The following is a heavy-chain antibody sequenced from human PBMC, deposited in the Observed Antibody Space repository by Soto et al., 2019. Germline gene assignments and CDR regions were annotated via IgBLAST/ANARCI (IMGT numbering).Heavy chain of an antibody. Sequence: PGGSLSLSCAASGFTFSNAWMNWVRQSPGKGLEWVGRIKSKTDGGTTDYAAHVKGRFTISRDDSKNTLYLQMNSLKTEDTAVIYCTTGPRAKGGSAVNPPWGQGALVTVSS. D-gene: IGHD2-15*01. CDR1: GFTFSNAW. J-gene: IGHJ5*02. V-gene: IGHV3-15*07. CDR2: IKSKTDGGTT. CDR3: TTGPRAKGGSAVNPP.